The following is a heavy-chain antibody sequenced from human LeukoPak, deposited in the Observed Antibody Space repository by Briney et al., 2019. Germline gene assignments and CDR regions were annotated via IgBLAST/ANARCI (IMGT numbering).Heavy chain of an antibody. V-gene: IGHV3-33*01. CDR3: ARRIAAAKHFDY. D-gene: IGHD6-13*01. Sequence: GGSLRLSCAASGFTFSSYGMHWVRQAPGKGLEWVAVIWYGGSNKYYADSVKGRFTISRDNSKNTLYLQMNSLRAEDTAVYYCARRIAAAKHFDYWGQGTLVTVSS. CDR1: GFTFSSYG. J-gene: IGHJ4*02. CDR2: IWYGGSNK.